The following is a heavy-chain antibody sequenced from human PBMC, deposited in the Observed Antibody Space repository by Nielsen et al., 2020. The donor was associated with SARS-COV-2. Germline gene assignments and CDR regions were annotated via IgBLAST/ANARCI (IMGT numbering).Heavy chain of an antibody. CDR2: ISYIGSS. Sequence: SETLSLTCTVSDGSISSGNYYWSWIRQPPGKGLEWIGYISYIGSSYYNPSLKSRLTISVDRSKNQFSPKLTSVTAADTAVYYCARGGRSYDYWGQGTLVTVSS. CDR3: ARGGRSYDY. CDR1: DGSISSGNYY. J-gene: IGHJ4*02. V-gene: IGHV4-30-4*01.